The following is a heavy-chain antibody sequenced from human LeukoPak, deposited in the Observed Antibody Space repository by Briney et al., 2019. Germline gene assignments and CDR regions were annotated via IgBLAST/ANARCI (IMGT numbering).Heavy chain of an antibody. CDR2: ISSSASTI. V-gene: IGHV3-48*03. J-gene: IGHJ4*02. D-gene: IGHD6-13*01. CDR1: GFTFSSYE. Sequence: GGSLRLSCAASGFTFSSYEMNWVRQAPGKGLEWVSYISSSASTIYYADSAKGRFTISRDNAKNSLYLQMNSLRAEDTAVYYCASHAVEYSSSWYSGYFDYWGQGTLVTVSS. CDR3: ASHAVEYSSSWYSGYFDY.